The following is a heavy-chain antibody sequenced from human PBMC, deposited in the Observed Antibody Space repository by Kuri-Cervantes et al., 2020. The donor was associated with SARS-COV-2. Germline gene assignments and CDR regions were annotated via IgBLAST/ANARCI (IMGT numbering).Heavy chain of an antibody. CDR2: IIPIFGTA. CDR1: GGTFSSYA. V-gene: IGHV1-69*13. CDR3: ARDLGYVQLERRPYYYGMDV. J-gene: IGHJ6*02. D-gene: IGHD1-1*01. Sequence: SVKVSCKASGGTFSSYAISWVRQAPGQGLEWMGGIIPIFGTANYAQKFQGRVTITADESTSTAYMELSSLRSEDTAVYYRARDLGYVQLERRPYYYGMDVWGQGTTVTVSS.